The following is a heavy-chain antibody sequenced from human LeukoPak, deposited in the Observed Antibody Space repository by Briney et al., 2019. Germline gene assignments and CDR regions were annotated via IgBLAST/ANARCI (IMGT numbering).Heavy chain of an antibody. Sequence: GGSLRLSCAASGFTFSNYGMHWVRQAPGKGLEWVTFIRYDGSIKYYADSVKGRFTISRDNSKNTLYLQMHSLRAEDTSVYYCAKALGPAMVRGVIHYWSQGILVTVSS. V-gene: IGHV3-30*02. CDR2: IRYDGSIK. J-gene: IGHJ4*02. CDR3: AKALGPAMVRGVIHY. D-gene: IGHD3-10*01. CDR1: GFTFSNYG.